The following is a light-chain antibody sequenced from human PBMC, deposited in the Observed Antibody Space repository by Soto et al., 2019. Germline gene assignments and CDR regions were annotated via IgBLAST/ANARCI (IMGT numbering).Light chain of an antibody. CDR3: QQYRASPFP. Sequence: EIVLTQSPGTLSLSPGERATLSCRASQSVSSTYLAWYQQKPGQAPRLLIYGASSRATGIPDRFSGGGSGTDFTLTIRRLEPEDFAVYYCQQYRASPFPFGRGTKVDIK. V-gene: IGKV3-20*01. J-gene: IGKJ3*01. CDR2: GAS. CDR1: QSVSSTY.